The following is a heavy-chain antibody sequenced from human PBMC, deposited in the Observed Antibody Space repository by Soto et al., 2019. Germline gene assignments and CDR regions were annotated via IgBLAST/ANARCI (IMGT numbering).Heavy chain of an antibody. D-gene: IGHD6-13*01. V-gene: IGHV3-23*01. J-gene: IGHJ6*02. CDR1: GFTFSSYA. CDR2: ISGSGGST. Sequence: PGGSLRLSCAASGFTFSSYAMSWVRQAPGKGLEWVSAISGSGGSTYYADSVKGRFAISRDNSKSTLYLQMNSLRAEDTAVYYCAKXSIAAAGYPDYYYGMDVWGQGTTVTVSS. CDR3: AKXSIAAAGYPDYYYGMDV.